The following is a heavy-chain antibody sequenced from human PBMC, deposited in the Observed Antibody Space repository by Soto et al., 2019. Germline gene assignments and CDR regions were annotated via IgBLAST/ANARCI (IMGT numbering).Heavy chain of an antibody. CDR3: AKRSGYQEAAYLDY. CDR1: GFTFSSYG. V-gene: IGHV3-33*06. CDR2: IWYDGSNK. D-gene: IGHD5-12*01. J-gene: IGHJ4*02. Sequence: EGSLRLSCAASGFTFSSYGMHWVRQAPGKGLEWVAVIWYDGSNKWYADSVKGRFTISRDNSKNTLYLQMNSLRAEDTAVYYCAKRSGYQEAAYLDYWGQGTLVTVSS.